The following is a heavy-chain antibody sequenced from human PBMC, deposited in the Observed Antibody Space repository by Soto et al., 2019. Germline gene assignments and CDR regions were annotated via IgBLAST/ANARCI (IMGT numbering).Heavy chain of an antibody. CDR2: IYYSGST. CDR1: GGSISSGGYY. CDR3: ARDHTARVAAADVYYYYGMDV. Sequence: QVQLQESGPGLVKPSQTLSLTCTVSGGSISSGGYYWSWIRQHPGKGLEWIGYIYYSGSTYYNPPLKSRVTLSVYTSKNQFSLKLSSVTAADTAVYYCARDHTARVAAADVYYYYGMDVWGQGTTVTVSS. V-gene: IGHV4-31*03. J-gene: IGHJ6*02. D-gene: IGHD6-13*01.